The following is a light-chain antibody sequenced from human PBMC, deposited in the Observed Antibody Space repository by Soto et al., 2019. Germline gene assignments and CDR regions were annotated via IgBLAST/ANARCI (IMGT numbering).Light chain of an antibody. CDR3: QQFAASPFT. CDR1: QSVSSSY. Sequence: EIVLTQSPGTVSLSPGERATLSCRASQSVSSSYLAWYQQRPGQAPRLLIYGASRRAAGIPDRFSGSGSGKDFTLTISRLEPEDFAVYYCQQFAASPFTFGPGTRVDIE. V-gene: IGKV3-20*01. J-gene: IGKJ3*01. CDR2: GAS.